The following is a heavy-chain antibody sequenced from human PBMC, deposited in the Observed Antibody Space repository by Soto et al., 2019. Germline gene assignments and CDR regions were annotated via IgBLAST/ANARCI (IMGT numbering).Heavy chain of an antibody. CDR2: IKSKTDGGTT. Sequence: GGSLRLSCAASGFTFSNAWMSWVRQAPGKGLEWVGRIKSKTDGGTTDYAAPVKGRFTISRDDSKNTLYLQMNSLKTEDTAVYYCTTDLDIVLVPAEYYFDYWGQGTLVTVSS. CDR3: TTDLDIVLVPAEYYFDY. D-gene: IGHD2-2*03. J-gene: IGHJ4*02. V-gene: IGHV3-15*01. CDR1: GFTFSNAW.